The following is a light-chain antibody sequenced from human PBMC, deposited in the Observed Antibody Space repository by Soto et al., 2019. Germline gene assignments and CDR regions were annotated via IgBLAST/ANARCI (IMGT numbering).Light chain of an antibody. CDR3: QQYDSSPWT. V-gene: IGKV3-20*01. CDR1: QSVSSSF. J-gene: IGKJ1*01. CDR2: GAS. Sequence: ESVLTQSPGTLSLSPGERATLSCRASQSVSSSFLAWYQLKPGQAPRLLIYGASSRATGIPDRFSGSGSGTDFPLTISRLEHEDFAVYYCQQYDSSPWTFGQGTKVESK.